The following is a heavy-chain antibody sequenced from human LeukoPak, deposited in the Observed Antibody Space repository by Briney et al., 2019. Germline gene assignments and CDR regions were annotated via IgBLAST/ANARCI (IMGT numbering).Heavy chain of an antibody. D-gene: IGHD3-16*01. Sequence: GGALRLSCAASGFTFSSYWMSWVRQAPGKGLEWVANIKQDGSEKYYVDSVKGRFTISRDNAKNSLYLQMNSLRAEDTAVYYCARDMTLGLFDYWGQGTLVTVSS. CDR1: GFTFSSYW. J-gene: IGHJ4*02. CDR2: IKQDGSEK. CDR3: ARDMTLGLFDY. V-gene: IGHV3-7*01.